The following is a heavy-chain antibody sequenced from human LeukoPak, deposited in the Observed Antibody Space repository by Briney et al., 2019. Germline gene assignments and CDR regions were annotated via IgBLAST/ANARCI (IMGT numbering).Heavy chain of an antibody. CDR2: ISTYSGNT. J-gene: IGHJ4*02. CDR1: GYTFTSYG. CDR3: ARDPMYSSNWYVVPDY. Sequence: ASVKVSCKASGYTFTSYGITWVRQAPGQGLEWMGWISTYSGNTNYAQKLQGRVTMTTDTSTTTAYMELRSLRSDDTAVYYCARDPMYSSNWYVVPDYWGQGTLVTVSS. D-gene: IGHD6-13*01. V-gene: IGHV1-18*01.